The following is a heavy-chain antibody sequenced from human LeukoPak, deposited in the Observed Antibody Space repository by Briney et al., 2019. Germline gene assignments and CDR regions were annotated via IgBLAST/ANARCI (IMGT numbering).Heavy chain of an antibody. Sequence: SETLSLTCTVSGGSISSYYWSWIRQPPGKGLEWIGYIYYSGSTNYNPSLKSRVTISVDTPKNQFSLKLSSVTAADTAVYYCARGYGSGSYPFDYWGQGTLVTVSS. V-gene: IGHV4-59*01. J-gene: IGHJ4*02. CDR3: ARGYGSGSYPFDY. D-gene: IGHD3-10*01. CDR1: GGSISSYY. CDR2: IYYSGST.